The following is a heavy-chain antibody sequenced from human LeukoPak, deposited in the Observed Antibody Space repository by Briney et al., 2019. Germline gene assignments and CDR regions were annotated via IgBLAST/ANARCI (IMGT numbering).Heavy chain of an antibody. CDR1: GYTFTSYD. CDR3: ARALSRNAFDI. V-gene: IGHV1-8*01. CDR2: MNPNSGNT. J-gene: IGHJ3*02. Sequence: ASVKVSCKASGYTFTSYDINGVRQATGQGLEWMGRMNPNSGNTGYAQKFQGRVTMTKNTSISTAYMELSSLRSEDTAVYYCARALSRNAFDIWGQGTMVTVSS.